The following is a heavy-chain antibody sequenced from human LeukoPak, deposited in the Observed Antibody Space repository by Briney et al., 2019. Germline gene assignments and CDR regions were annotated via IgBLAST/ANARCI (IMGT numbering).Heavy chain of an antibody. CDR2: VYYSGST. J-gene: IGHJ4*02. D-gene: IGHD1-26*01. V-gene: IGHV4-31*03. Sequence: SQTLSLTCTVSGGSISSGGYYWSWIRQHPGRGLEWIGYVYYSGSTLYNPSLKSRLTISVDTSKNQFSLKLTSVTAADTAVYYCARGMSGTYFYFDCWGQGTLVTVSS. CDR1: GGSISSGGYY. CDR3: ARGMSGTYFYFDC.